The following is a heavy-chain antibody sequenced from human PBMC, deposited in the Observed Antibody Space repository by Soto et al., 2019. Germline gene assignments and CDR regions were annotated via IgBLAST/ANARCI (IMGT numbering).Heavy chain of an antibody. J-gene: IGHJ5*01. CDR1: GFSFSTTG. Sequence: QVQLVESGGGVVQPGRSLRLSCAASGFSFSTTGMHWVRQAPGKGLEWVAMISHDGGAVHSADSVKGRFTISRDDSTNTLYLQMNSLRPEDTAVYYCAKDLYSSDWFNFFDSWGQGSLVTVSS. D-gene: IGHD6-19*01. CDR3: AKDLYSSDWFNFFDS. CDR2: ISHDGGAV. V-gene: IGHV3-30*18.